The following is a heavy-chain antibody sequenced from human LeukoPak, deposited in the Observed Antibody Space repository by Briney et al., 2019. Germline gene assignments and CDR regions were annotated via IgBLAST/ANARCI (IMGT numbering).Heavy chain of an antibody. CDR1: GFTFSDYY. J-gene: IGHJ6*02. D-gene: IGHD2-2*02. Sequence: GGSLRLSCAASGFTFSDYYMGWIRQAPGKGLEWVSYISSSGSTIYYADSVKGRFTISRDNAKNSLYLQMNSLRAEDTVVYYCARDYCSSTSCYTGYYYYYYGMDVWGQGTTVTVSS. CDR2: ISSSGSTI. CDR3: ARDYCSSTSCYTGYYYYYYGMDV. V-gene: IGHV3-11*01.